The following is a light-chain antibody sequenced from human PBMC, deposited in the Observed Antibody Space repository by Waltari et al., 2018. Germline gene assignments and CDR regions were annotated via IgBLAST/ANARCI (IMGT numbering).Light chain of an antibody. J-gene: IGKJ3*01. CDR1: QSVSSSY. CDR2: GAS. V-gene: IGKV3-20*01. CDR3: QQYGSSPFT. Sequence: IVLTQSPGTLSLSPGDRATLSCRASQSVSSSYLAWYQQKPGQAPRLLIYGASSRATGIPGRFSGSGSGTDFTLTISRLEPEDFAVYYCQQYGSSPFTFGPGTKVDIK.